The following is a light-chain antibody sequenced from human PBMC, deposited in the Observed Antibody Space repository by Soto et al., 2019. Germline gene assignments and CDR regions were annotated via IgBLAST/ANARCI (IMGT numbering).Light chain of an antibody. J-gene: IGLJ1*01. V-gene: IGLV2-14*01. CDR2: DVG. Sequence: QSALTQPASVSGSPGQSITISCTGTSSDVGGYNYVSWYQQHPGKAPKLMIYDVGNRPSGVSNRFSGSKSGNTASLTISGLQAEDEADYYCSSYTSSRIYVFGTGTQLTVL. CDR1: SSDVGGYNY. CDR3: SSYTSSRIYV.